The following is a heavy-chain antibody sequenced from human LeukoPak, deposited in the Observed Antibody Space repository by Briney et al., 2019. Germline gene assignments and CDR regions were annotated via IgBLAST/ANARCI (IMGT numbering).Heavy chain of an antibody. CDR1: GFTFSSYS. CDR3: VKGRRRGYAYGTLES. Sequence: GGSLRLSCAASGFTFSSYSMNWVRQAPGKGLEWVSYISSSSSTIYYADSVKGRFTISRDNNKNSLYLQMNGLRTDDTGLYYCVKGRRRGYAYGTLESWGQGTLVTVSS. J-gene: IGHJ4*02. D-gene: IGHD5-18*01. CDR2: ISSSSSTI. V-gene: IGHV3-48*04.